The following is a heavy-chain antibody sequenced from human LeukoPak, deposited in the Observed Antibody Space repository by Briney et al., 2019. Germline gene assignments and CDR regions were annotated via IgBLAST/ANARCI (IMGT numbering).Heavy chain of an antibody. CDR3: AKLVMVRGAKYYFDY. CDR2: ISGSGGST. V-gene: IGHV3-23*01. CDR1: GFTFSNYA. D-gene: IGHD3-10*01. Sequence: AGSLRLSCAASGFTFSNYAMSWVRQAPGKGLEWVSAISGSGGSTYYADSVKGRFTISRDNSKNTLYLQMNSLRAEDTAVYYCAKLVMVRGAKYYFDYWGQGTLVTVSS. J-gene: IGHJ4*02.